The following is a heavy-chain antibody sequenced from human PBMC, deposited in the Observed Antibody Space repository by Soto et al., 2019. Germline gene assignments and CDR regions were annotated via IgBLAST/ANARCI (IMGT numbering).Heavy chain of an antibody. J-gene: IGHJ4*02. V-gene: IGHV1-69*13. CDR2: IIPIFGTA. CDR3: ARDGIGATATTILFDY. CDR1: GGTFSSYA. D-gene: IGHD5-12*01. Sequence: ASVKVSCKASGGTFSSYAISWVRQAPGQGLEWMGGIIPIFGTANYAQKFQGRVTITADESTSTAYMELSSLRSEDTAVYYCARDGIGATATTILFDYWGQGTLVTVSS.